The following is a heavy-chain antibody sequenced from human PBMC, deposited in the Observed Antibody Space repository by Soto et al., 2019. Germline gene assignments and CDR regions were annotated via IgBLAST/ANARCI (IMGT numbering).Heavy chain of an antibody. D-gene: IGHD3-10*01. CDR1: GGSISSSGYS. V-gene: IGHV4-30-2*01. CDR2: IYHSGST. CDR3: ARGPWLPVTGFKSFDL. Sequence: PSETLSLTCAVYGGSISSSGYSWSWIRQPPGKGLEGIGYIYHSGSTYYNPSLKSRVTISVDRSKNQSSLKLSSVTAADTAVYYCARGPWLPVTGFKSFDLWGQGTLVTVSS. J-gene: IGHJ5*02.